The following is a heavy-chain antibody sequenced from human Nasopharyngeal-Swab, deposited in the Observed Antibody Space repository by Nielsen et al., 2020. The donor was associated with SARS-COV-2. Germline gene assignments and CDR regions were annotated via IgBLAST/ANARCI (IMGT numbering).Heavy chain of an antibody. CDR2: ISYDGSNE. V-gene: IGHV3-30*04. D-gene: IGHD3-9*01. CDR1: GFTFSSSA. Sequence: GESLKISCAASGFTFSSSAMHWVRLAPGKGLEWVAVISYDGSNEYYADSVKGRFTISRDNSKDTLYLQMNSMRLEDTAFYYCARDYDVFTGYPSHCFDHWGQGTLVTVSS. CDR3: ARDYDVFTGYPSHCFDH. J-gene: IGHJ4*02.